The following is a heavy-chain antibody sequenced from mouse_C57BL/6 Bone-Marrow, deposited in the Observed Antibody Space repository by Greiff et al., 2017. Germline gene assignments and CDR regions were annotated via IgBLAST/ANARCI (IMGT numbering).Heavy chain of an antibody. Sequence: EVMLVESGGDLVKPGGSLKLSCAASGFTFSSYGMSWVRQTPDKRLEWVATISSGGSYTYYPDSVKGRFTISRDNAKNTLYLQMSSLKSEDTAMYYCARPYDGSSPFAYWGQGTLVTVSA. CDR1: GFTFSSYG. J-gene: IGHJ3*01. D-gene: IGHD1-1*01. V-gene: IGHV5-6*01. CDR3: ARPYDGSSPFAY. CDR2: ISSGGSYT.